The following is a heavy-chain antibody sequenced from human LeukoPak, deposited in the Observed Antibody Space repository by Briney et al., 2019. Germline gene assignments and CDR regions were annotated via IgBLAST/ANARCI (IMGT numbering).Heavy chain of an antibody. CDR1: GFTFSTYA. J-gene: IGHJ4*02. CDR2: ISGSGRNT. Sequence: QPGGSLRLSCAASGFTFSTYAMSWVRQAPGKGLGWVSSISGSGRNTYYADSVKGRFTISRDNSKNTLYLQMNSLRAEDTAVYYCARALSYPYYFDYWGQGTLVTVSS. D-gene: IGHD1-26*01. V-gene: IGHV3-23*01. CDR3: ARALSYPYYFDY.